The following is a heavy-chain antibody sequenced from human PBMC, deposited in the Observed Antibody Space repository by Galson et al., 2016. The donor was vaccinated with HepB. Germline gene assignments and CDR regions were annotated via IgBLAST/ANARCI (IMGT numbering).Heavy chain of an antibody. Sequence: SLRLSCAASGFTFSSYGMHWVRQAPGKGLEWVAVIWYDGSDEYYADSVKGRFTISRDNSKNTLYLQMNSLRAEDTAVYYCAKEISVAGVNGLPSDYWGQGTLVTVSS. CDR1: GFTFSSYG. CDR3: AKEISVAGVNGLPSDY. CDR2: IWYDGSDE. V-gene: IGHV3-33*06. J-gene: IGHJ4*02. D-gene: IGHD6-19*01.